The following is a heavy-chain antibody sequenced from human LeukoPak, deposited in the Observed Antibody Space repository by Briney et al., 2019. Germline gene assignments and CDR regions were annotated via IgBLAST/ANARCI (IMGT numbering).Heavy chain of an antibody. CDR1: GGSFSGYY. J-gene: IGHJ4*02. D-gene: IGHD3-16*01. Sequence: SETLSPTCAVYGGSFSGYYSSWIRQPPGKGLEWIGEINHSGSTNYNPSLKSRVTISVDTSKNQFSLKLSSVTAADTAVYYCARGCGRAGDDYWGQGTLVTVSS. CDR3: ARGCGRAGDDY. V-gene: IGHV4-34*01. CDR2: INHSGST.